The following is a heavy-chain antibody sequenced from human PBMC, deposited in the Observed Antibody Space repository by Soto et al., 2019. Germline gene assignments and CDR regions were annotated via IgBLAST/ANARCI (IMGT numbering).Heavy chain of an antibody. V-gene: IGHV3-30-3*01. D-gene: IGHD2-2*01. CDR2: ISYDGSNK. CDR1: GFTFSSYA. Sequence: WGSLRLSCAASGFTFSSYAMHWVRQAPGKGLEWVAVISYDGSNKYYADSVKGRFTISRDNSKNTLYLQMNSLRAEDTAVYYCARAVVPAVGYYGMDVWGQGTTVTVSS. J-gene: IGHJ6*02. CDR3: ARAVVPAVGYYGMDV.